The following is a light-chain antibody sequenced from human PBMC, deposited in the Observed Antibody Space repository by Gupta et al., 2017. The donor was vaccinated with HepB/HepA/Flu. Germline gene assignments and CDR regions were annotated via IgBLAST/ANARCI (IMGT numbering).Light chain of an antibody. CDR3: ASWSDVLIGV. Sequence: QSVLSHTPSLSGAPGQRGSISCSGSRSSIGSNTVNWYQQRPGSPPNLLIQFNNQRPPGVPDLFSAPKSGTSASLVISGLQSDDEADYYCASWSDVLIGVFGSGTRLTVL. CDR1: RSSIGSNT. CDR2: FNN. J-gene: IGLJ3*02. V-gene: IGLV1-44*01.